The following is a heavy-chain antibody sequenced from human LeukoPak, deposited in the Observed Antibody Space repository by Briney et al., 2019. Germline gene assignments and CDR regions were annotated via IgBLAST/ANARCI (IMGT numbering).Heavy chain of an antibody. J-gene: IGHJ4*02. Sequence: GGPLRLSCAASGFTFDDYGMSWVRQAPGKGLEWVGRIKSKTDGGTTDYAAPVKGRFTISRDDSKNTLYLQMNSLKTEDTAVYYCTPSSGYYPYYFDYWGQGTLVTVSS. CDR2: IKSKTDGGTT. D-gene: IGHD3-22*01. CDR1: GFTFDDYG. CDR3: TPSSGYYPYYFDY. V-gene: IGHV3-15*01.